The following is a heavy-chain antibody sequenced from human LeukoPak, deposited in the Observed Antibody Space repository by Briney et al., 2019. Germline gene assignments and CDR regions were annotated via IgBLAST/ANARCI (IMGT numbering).Heavy chain of an antibody. CDR2: ISSSSSYI. CDR1: GFTFSSYS. Sequence: GGSLRLSCAASGFTFSSYSMNWVRQAPGKGLEWVSSISSSSSYIYYADSVKGRFTISRDNAKNSLYLQMNSLRAEDTALYYCAKGSYYDFWGGYQANQNWFDPWGQGTLVTVSS. J-gene: IGHJ5*02. D-gene: IGHD3-3*01. V-gene: IGHV3-21*04. CDR3: AKGSYYDFWGGYQANQNWFDP.